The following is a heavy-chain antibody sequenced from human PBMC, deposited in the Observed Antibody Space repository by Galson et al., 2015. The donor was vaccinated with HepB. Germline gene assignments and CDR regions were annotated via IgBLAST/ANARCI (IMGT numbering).Heavy chain of an antibody. D-gene: IGHD3-10*01. CDR2: ISAYNGNT. CDR3: ARDPYGSGSYSLSGMDV. V-gene: IGHV1-18*04. J-gene: IGHJ6*02. CDR1: GYTFTSYG. Sequence: SVKVSCKASGYTFTSYGISWVRQAPGQGLEWMGWISAYNGNTNYAQKLQGRVTMTTDTSTSTAYMELRSLRSDDTAVYYCARDPYGSGSYSLSGMDVWGQGTTVTVSS.